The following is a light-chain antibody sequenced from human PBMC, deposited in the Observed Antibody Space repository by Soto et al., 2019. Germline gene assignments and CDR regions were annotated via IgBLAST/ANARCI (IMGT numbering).Light chain of an antibody. CDR3: TSYTSSSTYV. V-gene: IGLV2-14*03. CDR2: DVT. CDR1: SSDVGGYNY. J-gene: IGLJ1*01. Sequence: SALTQPASGSGSPGQSITLSCTGNSSDVGGYNYVFWYQHPPGKAPKLMIYDVTNRPSGVSNRFSGSKSGNTASLTISGLQAEDEADYYCTSYTSSSTYVFGTGTKVTVL.